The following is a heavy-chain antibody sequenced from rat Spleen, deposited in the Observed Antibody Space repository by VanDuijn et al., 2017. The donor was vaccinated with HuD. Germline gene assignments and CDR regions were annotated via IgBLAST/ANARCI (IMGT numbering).Heavy chain of an antibody. D-gene: IGHD1-12*01. CDR2: ISITGDT. Sequence: QVQLKESGPGLVQPSQTLSLTCTVSGFSLTSKGVAWVRQPPGKGLEWLAAISITGDTFYNSVLKSRLTISRDISKNQVFLRMNSLQIEDTAMYFCARITRDNWFAYWGQGTLVTVSS. CDR3: ARITRDNWFAY. J-gene: IGHJ3*01. V-gene: IGHV2S12*01. CDR1: GFSLTSKG.